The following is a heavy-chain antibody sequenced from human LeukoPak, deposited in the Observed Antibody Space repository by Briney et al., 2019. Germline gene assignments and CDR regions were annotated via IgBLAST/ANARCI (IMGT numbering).Heavy chain of an antibody. D-gene: IGHD4-11*01. CDR2: INHSGST. Sequence: PSETLSLTCAVYGGSFSGYYWSWIRQPPGKGLEWVGEINHSGSTNYNPSLKSRVTISVDTSKNQFSLKLSSVTAADTAVYYCARGRLTVYSSLLFDCWGQGALVTVSS. CDR3: ARGRLTVYSSLLFDC. V-gene: IGHV4-34*01. CDR1: GGSFSGYY. J-gene: IGHJ4*02.